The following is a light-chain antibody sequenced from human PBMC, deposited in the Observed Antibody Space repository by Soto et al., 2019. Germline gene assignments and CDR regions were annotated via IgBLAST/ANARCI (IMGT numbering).Light chain of an antibody. Sequence: EIVMTQSPDTLYLSPGEIATLSCRASQSVSSYLAWYQQKPGQPPRLLVYDASKRATGIPARFSGSGSGTDFTLTISSLEAEDFAVYYCHQRSNWLDTFGQGTRLEIK. CDR3: HQRSNWLDT. CDR2: DAS. J-gene: IGKJ5*01. CDR1: QSVSSY. V-gene: IGKV3-11*01.